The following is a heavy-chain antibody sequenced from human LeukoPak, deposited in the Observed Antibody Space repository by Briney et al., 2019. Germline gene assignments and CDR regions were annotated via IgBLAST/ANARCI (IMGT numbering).Heavy chain of an antibody. D-gene: IGHD3-10*01. CDR1: GFTFSSYA. CDR3: AKSSTMVRGVPSDY. Sequence: GGSLRLSCAASGFTFSSYAMSWVRQAPGKGLEWVSAISGSGGSTYYADSVKGRFTISRDNSKNTLYLQMNSLRAEDTAVYYCAKSSTMVRGVPSDYWGQGTLVTVSS. V-gene: IGHV3-23*01. CDR2: ISGSGGST. J-gene: IGHJ4*02.